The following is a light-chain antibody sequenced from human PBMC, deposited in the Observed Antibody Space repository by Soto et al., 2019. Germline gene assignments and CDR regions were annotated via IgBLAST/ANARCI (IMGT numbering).Light chain of an antibody. CDR2: DAT. CDR1: QDISNY. V-gene: IGKV1-33*01. CDR3: QQYDDLPTT. Sequence: DIQMTQSPSSLSASVGDKVTITCQASQDISNYLNWYQQKPGGAPNLLIYDATHLETGVPSSFRRTGSGKDFTFTINNLQPEEIATHYCQQYDDLPTTCGGWTKVEIE. J-gene: IGKJ4*02.